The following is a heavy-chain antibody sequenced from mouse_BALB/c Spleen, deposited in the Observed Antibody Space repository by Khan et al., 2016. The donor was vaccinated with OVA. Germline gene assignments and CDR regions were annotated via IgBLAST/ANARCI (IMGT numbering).Heavy chain of an antibody. CDR1: GYIFTNYG. J-gene: IGHJ3*01. Sequence: QIQLVQSGPELKKPGETVKISCKASGYIFTNYGMNWVKQAPGKGLKWMGWINTNTGEPTFAEEFKERFAFSLETSANTAYLQINSLKNDDAATVFCARGDYVYGSWIAYWGQGTLVTVSA. CDR2: INTNTGEP. V-gene: IGHV9-3*02. CDR3: ARGDYVYGSWIAY. D-gene: IGHD1-2*01.